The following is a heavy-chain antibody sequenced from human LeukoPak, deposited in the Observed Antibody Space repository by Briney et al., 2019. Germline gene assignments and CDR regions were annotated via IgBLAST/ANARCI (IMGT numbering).Heavy chain of an antibody. V-gene: IGHV1-69*04. Sequence: WASVKVSCKASGGTFSSYAISWVRQAPGQGLEWMGRIIPILGIANYAQKFQGRVTITADKSTSTAYMELSSLRSEDTAVYYCASTRPFGGVIVQAYWGQGTLVTVSS. CDR3: ASTRPFGGVIVQAY. D-gene: IGHD3-16*02. CDR1: GGTFSSYA. J-gene: IGHJ4*02. CDR2: IIPILGIA.